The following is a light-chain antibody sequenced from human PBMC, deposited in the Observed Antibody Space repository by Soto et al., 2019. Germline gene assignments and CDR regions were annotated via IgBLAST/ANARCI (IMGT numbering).Light chain of an antibody. CDR2: GAS. J-gene: IGKJ5*01. CDR3: QQRNTWPIT. V-gene: IGKV3-11*01. CDR1: QSVDSY. Sequence: EIVLTQSPASLSLSPGERATLSCRASQSVDSYLVWYQQKPGQAPRLLIFGASNRATGIPARFSGSGSGTDFTLTINRLEPDDFAVYYCQQRNTWPITFGQGTRLEIK.